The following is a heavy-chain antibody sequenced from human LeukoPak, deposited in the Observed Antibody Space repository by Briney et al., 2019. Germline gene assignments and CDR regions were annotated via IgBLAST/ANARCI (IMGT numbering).Heavy chain of an antibody. J-gene: IGHJ6*02. V-gene: IGHV3-30-3*01. CDR3: ARDPERVVPPYYYYGMDV. Sequence: GGSLRLSCAASGFTFSSYAMHWVRQAPGKGLEWVAVISYDGSNKYYADSVKGRFTISRDNSKNTLYLQMNSLRAEDTAVYYCARDPERVVPPYYYYGMDVWGQGTTVTVSS. CDR2: ISYDGSNK. D-gene: IGHD2-2*01. CDR1: GFTFSSYA.